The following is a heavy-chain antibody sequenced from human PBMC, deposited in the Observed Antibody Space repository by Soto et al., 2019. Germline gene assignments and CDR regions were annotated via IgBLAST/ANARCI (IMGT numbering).Heavy chain of an antibody. J-gene: IGHJ6*02. D-gene: IGHD3-22*01. V-gene: IGHV4-34*01. Sequence: SETLSLTCAVYGGSFSGYYWSWIRQPPGKGLEWIGEINHSGSTNYNPSLKSRVTISVDTSKNQFSLKLSSVTAADTAVYYCARGYYDSSGYYHYYYYYGMDVWGQGTTVTVSS. CDR3: ARGYYDSSGYYHYYYYYGMDV. CDR2: INHSGST. CDR1: GGSFSGYY.